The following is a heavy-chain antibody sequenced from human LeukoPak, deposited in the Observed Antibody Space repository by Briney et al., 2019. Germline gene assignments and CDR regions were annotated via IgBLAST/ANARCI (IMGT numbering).Heavy chain of an antibody. CDR3: ARTLGYCSSTNCFLTFDY. Sequence: PGGSLRLSCAPSGFIFSDHYIDWVRQAPGKGLEWVANIKHDGSEEYYVDSVKGRFTISRDNAKNSLYLQMNSLRAEDTAVYYCARTLGYCSSTNCFLTFDYWGQGTLVTVSS. D-gene: IGHD2-2*01. CDR2: IKHDGSEE. J-gene: IGHJ4*02. V-gene: IGHV3-7*04. CDR1: GFIFSDHY.